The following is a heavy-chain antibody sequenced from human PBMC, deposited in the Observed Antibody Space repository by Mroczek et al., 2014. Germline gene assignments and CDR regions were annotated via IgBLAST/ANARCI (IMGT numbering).Heavy chain of an antibody. CDR2: IILILGIA. Sequence: VQLLESGAEVKKPGSSVKVSCKASGGTFSSYTISWVRQAPGQGLEWMGRIILILGIANYAQKFQGRVTITADKSTSTAYMELSSLRSEDTAVYYCASDLGQGYGDYGVETRFDPWGQGTLVTVSS. CDR3: ASDLGQGYGDYGVETRFDP. D-gene: IGHD4-17*01. CDR1: GGTFSSYT. J-gene: IGHJ5*02. V-gene: IGHV1-69*09.